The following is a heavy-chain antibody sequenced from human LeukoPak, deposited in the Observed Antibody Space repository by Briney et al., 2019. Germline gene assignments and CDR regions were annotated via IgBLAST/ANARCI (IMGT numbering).Heavy chain of an antibody. CDR3: ARAQADTVTTYYYYYYYMDV. Sequence: PSETLSLTCAVYGGSFSGYFWSWIRQSPGKGLEWIGEINHSGSTNYNPSLKSRVTISVDTSKNQFSLKLSSVTAADTAVYYCARAQADTVTTYYYYYYYMDVWGKGTTVTVSS. CDR1: GGSFSGYF. D-gene: IGHD4-11*01. V-gene: IGHV4-34*01. J-gene: IGHJ6*03. CDR2: INHSGST.